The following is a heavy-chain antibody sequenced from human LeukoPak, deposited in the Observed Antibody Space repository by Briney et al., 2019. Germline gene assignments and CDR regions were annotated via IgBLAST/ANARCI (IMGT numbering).Heavy chain of an antibody. Sequence: PSETLSLTCTVSGGSISSYYWSWIRQPPGKGLEWIGYIYHGGSTYYNPSLKSRVTISVDRSKNQFSLKLSSVTAADTAVYYCGRSYDGSGYSYWYLDLWGRGTLVTVSS. D-gene: IGHD3-22*01. CDR1: GGSISSYY. V-gene: IGHV4-59*04. J-gene: IGHJ2*01. CDR2: IYHGGST. CDR3: GRSYDGSGYSYWYLDL.